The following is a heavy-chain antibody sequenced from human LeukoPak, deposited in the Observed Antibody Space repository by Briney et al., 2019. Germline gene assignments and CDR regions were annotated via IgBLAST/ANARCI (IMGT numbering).Heavy chain of an antibody. CDR3: ARGSSWYYYMDV. J-gene: IGHJ6*03. D-gene: IGHD6-13*01. Sequence: SETLSLTCAVYGGSFSSYYWSWIRQPPGKGLEWIGYIYYSGGTNYNPSLKSRVTISVDTSKNQFSLKLSSVTAADTAVYYCARGSSWYYYMDVWGKGTTVTVSS. V-gene: IGHV4-59*01. CDR1: GGSFSSYY. CDR2: IYYSGGT.